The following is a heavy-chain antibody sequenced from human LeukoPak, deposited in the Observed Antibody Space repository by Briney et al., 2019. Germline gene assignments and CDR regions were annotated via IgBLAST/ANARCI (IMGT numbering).Heavy chain of an antibody. V-gene: IGHV1-18*01. D-gene: IGHD2/OR15-2a*01. CDR2: ICAYNGNT. Sequence: ASVMVSCKTSGYTFTSYGISWVRQGPAQGLEWVGWICAYNGNTNYAQKVQGRVTMTTNTSTSTDYMELRSLRSDDSAVYYCARFLSGDASLDYWGQGTLVTVSS. CDR1: GYTFTSYG. CDR3: ARFLSGDASLDY. J-gene: IGHJ4*02.